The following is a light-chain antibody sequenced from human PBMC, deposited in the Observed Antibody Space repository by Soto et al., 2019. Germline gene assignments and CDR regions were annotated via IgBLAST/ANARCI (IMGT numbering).Light chain of an antibody. CDR1: QSVSNN. J-gene: IGKJ1*01. V-gene: IGKV3-15*01. CDR3: LQYDDWHRT. CDR2: GAS. Sequence: EIVMTQSPAILSVSPGXRATLSCRAGQSVSNNLAWYQQKPGQTPRLVIYGASNRATGVPARFSGSGSGTDFTLTISSLQSEDFAVYYCLQYDDWHRTFGQGTKVDIK.